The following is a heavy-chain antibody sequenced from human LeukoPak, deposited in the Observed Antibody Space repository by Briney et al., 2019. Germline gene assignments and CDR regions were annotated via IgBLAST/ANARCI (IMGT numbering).Heavy chain of an antibody. Sequence: GASVKVSCKASGYTFTSYAMIWVRQAPGQGLEWMGGIIPIFGTANYAQKFQGRVTITADESTSTAYMELSSLRSEDTAVYYCARGPPNYDFWSGYYKPPRYYFDYWGQGTLVTVSS. CDR3: ARGPPNYDFWSGYYKPPRYYFDY. CDR1: GYTFTSYA. V-gene: IGHV1-69*13. CDR2: IIPIFGTA. J-gene: IGHJ4*02. D-gene: IGHD3-3*01.